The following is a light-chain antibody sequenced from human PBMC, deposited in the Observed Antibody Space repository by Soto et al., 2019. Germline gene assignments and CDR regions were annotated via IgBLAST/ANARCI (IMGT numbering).Light chain of an antibody. CDR3: QQSYTAPSIT. CDR1: QSISSS. CDR2: GVS. V-gene: IGKV1-39*01. J-gene: IGKJ1*01. Sequence: DIQMTQSPSSLSAYVGDKVTITCRASQSISSSLNWYQQKSGKAPNLLIYGVSRLQGGVPSRFSGSGSGTDFTLSISSLQPEDFATYYCQQSYTAPSITFGQGTKVDIK.